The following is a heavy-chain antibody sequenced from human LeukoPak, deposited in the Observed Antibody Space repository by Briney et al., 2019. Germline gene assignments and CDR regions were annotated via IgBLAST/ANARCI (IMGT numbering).Heavy chain of an antibody. V-gene: IGHV3-21*01. CDR2: ISSSSSYI. Sequence: GGSLRLSCAASGFTFSSYSMNWVRQAPGKRLEWVSSISSSSSYIYYADSVKGRFTISRDNAKNSLYLQMNSLRAEDTAVYYCASETLYYYDSSGPKRAAPPYYYYGMDVWGQGTTVTVSS. CDR3: ASETLYYYDSSGPKRAAPPYYYYGMDV. CDR1: GFTFSSYS. D-gene: IGHD3-22*01. J-gene: IGHJ6*02.